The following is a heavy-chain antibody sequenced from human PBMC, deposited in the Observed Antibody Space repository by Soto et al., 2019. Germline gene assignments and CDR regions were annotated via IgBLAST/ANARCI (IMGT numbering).Heavy chain of an antibody. D-gene: IGHD3-10*01. V-gene: IGHV1-69*02. CDR3: AAGYCSGSPAFDS. CDR1: GDTFNSYT. Sequence: QVQLVQSGPEVKMPGSSVKVSCKASGDTFNSYTINWVRQAPGQGLQWMGRTIPILAMSNYALKFQGRVTITANKPTTTAYWELSRLGSGATAVYSCAAGYCSGSPAFDSGGQGTLVTVSS. CDR2: TIPILAMS. J-gene: IGHJ4*02.